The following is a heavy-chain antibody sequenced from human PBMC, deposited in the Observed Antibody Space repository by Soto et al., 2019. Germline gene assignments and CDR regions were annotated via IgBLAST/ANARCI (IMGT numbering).Heavy chain of an antibody. D-gene: IGHD4-4*01. Sequence: PSXTLSLTCTVSGASISSYYWSWIRQPPGKGLEWIGYIYYSGSTRYNPSLKSRVTISVHTLYLQLNSLRPEDTAVYYYARGPYSNGRIGWTNWGQGTLVTVS. CDR1: GASISSYY. J-gene: IGHJ4*02. CDR2: IYYSGST. CDR3: ARGPYSNGRIGWTN. V-gene: IGHV4-59*01.